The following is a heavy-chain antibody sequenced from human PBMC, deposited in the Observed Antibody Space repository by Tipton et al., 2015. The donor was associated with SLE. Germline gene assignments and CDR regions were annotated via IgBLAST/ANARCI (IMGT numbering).Heavy chain of an antibody. J-gene: IGHJ6*02. Sequence: TLSLTCTVSGGSISSYYWSWIRQPAGKGLEWIGRIYTSGSTNYNPSLKSRVTMSVDTSKNQFSLKLSSVTAADTAVYYCARAGEDIVVVPAARRALGYYYGMDVWGQGTTVTVSS. V-gene: IGHV4-4*07. D-gene: IGHD2-2*01. CDR1: GGSISSYY. CDR2: IYTSGST. CDR3: ARAGEDIVVVPAARRALGYYYGMDV.